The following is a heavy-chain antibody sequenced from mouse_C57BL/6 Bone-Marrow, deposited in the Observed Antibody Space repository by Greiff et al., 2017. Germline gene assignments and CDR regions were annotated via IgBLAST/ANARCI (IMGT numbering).Heavy chain of an antibody. CDR2: INPNNGGT. Sequence: VQLQQSGPELVKPGASVKISCKASGYTFTDYYMNWVKQSHGKSLEWIGDINPNNGGTSYNQKFKGKATLTVDKSSSTAYMELRSLTSEDSAVYYCALYYDHWYFDVWGTGTTVTVSS. V-gene: IGHV1-26*01. CDR1: GYTFTDYY. D-gene: IGHD2-4*01. CDR3: ALYYDHWYFDV. J-gene: IGHJ1*03.